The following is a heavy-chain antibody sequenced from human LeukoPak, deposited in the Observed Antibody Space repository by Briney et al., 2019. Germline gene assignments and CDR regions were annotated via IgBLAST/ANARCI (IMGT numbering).Heavy chain of an antibody. J-gene: IGHJ5*02. CDR3: ARDSVNNWFDP. V-gene: IGHV3-7*04. Sequence: GGSLRLSCAASGFTFSSNWMSWVRQAPGKGLEWVANIKQDGSEKYYVDSVKGRFTISRDNAKNSLYLQMNSLRAEDTAVYYCARDSVNNWFDPWGQGTLVTVSS. CDR2: IKQDGSEK. D-gene: IGHD6-19*01. CDR1: GFTFSSNW.